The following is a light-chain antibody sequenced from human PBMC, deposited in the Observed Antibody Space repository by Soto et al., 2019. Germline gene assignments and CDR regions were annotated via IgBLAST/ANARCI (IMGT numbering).Light chain of an antibody. V-gene: IGLV2-8*01. CDR2: EVS. CDR3: SSYAGSNNFV. Sequence: QSVLTQPPCASVSPGQSVTSSCTGTSSDVGAYNYVSWYQQHPGKAPKLMIYEVSKRPSGVPDRFSGSKSGNTASLTVSGLQAEDEADYYCSSYAGSNNFVFGTGTKVTVL. J-gene: IGLJ1*01. CDR1: SSDVGAYNY.